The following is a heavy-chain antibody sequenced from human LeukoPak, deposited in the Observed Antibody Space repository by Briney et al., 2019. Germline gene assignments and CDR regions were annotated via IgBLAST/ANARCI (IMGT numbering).Heavy chain of an antibody. CDR2: IYYSGST. Sequence: SETLTLTCTVSGTFISINYWSWIRQPPGKGLEWIGYIYYSGSTNYNPSPKSRVTISVDTSKNQFSLKLSSVTAADTAVYYCARHSKYYYDSSGSYVGYFQHWGQGTLVTVSS. CDR1: GTFISINY. V-gene: IGHV4-59*08. J-gene: IGHJ1*01. CDR3: ARHSKYYYDSSGSYVGYFQH. D-gene: IGHD3-22*01.